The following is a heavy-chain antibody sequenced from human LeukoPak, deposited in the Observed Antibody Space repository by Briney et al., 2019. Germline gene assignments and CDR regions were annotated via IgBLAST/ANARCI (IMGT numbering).Heavy chain of an antibody. J-gene: IGHJ5*02. CDR1: GYTFTGYY. CDR2: INPKSGGT. CDR3: VRDMIAAAGTVA. D-gene: IGHD6-13*01. V-gene: IGHV1-2*02. Sequence: GASVKVSCEASGYTFTGYYIHWVRQAPGQGLEWMGWINPKSGGTNYAQNFQGRVTMTSDTSISTAYMELSGLRFDDRAVYYCVRDMIAAAGTVAWGQGTLVTVSS.